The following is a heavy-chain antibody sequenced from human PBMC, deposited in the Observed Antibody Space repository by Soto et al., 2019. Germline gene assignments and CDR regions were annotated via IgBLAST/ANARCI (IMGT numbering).Heavy chain of an antibody. V-gene: IGHV1-69*02. D-gene: IGHD5-18*01. CDR3: ARDTTY. CDR1: GGTFGTYT. J-gene: IGHJ4*02. CDR2: IIPYLDIT. Sequence: QVQLVQCGAEVKKPGSSVKVSCKASGGTFGTYTISWVRQAPGQGLEWMGRIIPYLDITDYAQKFQGRFTIAADKSTTTAYMELNRLRSEDTAVYFCARDTTYWGQGTLVTVSS.